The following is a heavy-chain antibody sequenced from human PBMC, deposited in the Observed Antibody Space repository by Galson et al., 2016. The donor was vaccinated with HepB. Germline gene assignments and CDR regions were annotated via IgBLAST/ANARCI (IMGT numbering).Heavy chain of an antibody. J-gene: IGHJ4*02. D-gene: IGHD5-24*01. CDR1: GFTFSTYA. CDR3: ARGGPLEMSTTLGFDY. V-gene: IGHV3-21*01. Sequence: SLRLSCAASGFTFSTYAMNWVRQAPGRGLEWVSSISSSSRYKYYADSVKGRFTSSRDNAKNSLFLQMNSLRAEDTAVYYCARGGPLEMSTTLGFDYWGQGTLVAVSS. CDR2: ISSSSRYK.